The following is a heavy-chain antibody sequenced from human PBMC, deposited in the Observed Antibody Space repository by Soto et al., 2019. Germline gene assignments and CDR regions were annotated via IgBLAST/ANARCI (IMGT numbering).Heavy chain of an antibody. CDR2: ISAYNGNT. Sequence: ASVKASCKASGYTFTSYGISWLRQAPKQGLEWMGWISAYNGNTNYAQKHQGRVTMTTDTSTSTAYMELRSLRSDDTAVYYCARELAVAATAVFDYRGQGTLITVSS. CDR3: ARELAVAATAVFDY. CDR1: GYTFTSYG. D-gene: IGHD6-19*01. J-gene: IGHJ4*02. V-gene: IGHV1-18*01.